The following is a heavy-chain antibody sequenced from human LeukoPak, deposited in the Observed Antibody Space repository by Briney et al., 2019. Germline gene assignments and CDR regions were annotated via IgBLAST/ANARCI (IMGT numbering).Heavy chain of an antibody. Sequence: AAVNVSCKVSGYTFTDYYMHWVQQAPGKGLEWMGLVDPEDGETIYAEKFQGRVTMTADTSTDTAYMELSSLRSEDTAVYYCATEYLEWLSVDYWGQGTLVTVSS. CDR2: VDPEDGET. CDR3: ATEYLEWLSVDY. V-gene: IGHV1-69-2*01. D-gene: IGHD3-3*01. J-gene: IGHJ4*02. CDR1: GYTFTDYY.